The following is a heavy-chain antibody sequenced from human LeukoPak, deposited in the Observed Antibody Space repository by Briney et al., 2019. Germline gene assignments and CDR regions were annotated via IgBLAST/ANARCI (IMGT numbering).Heavy chain of an antibody. D-gene: IGHD2-15*01. V-gene: IGHV1-69*05. Sequence: SVKVSCKASGGTFNSYAISWVRQAPGQGLEWMGRIIPIFGTANYAQKFQGRVTITTDESTRTAYMEQSSLRSEDTAVYYCARDSSPYCSGGSCYRVERWGQGTLVTVSS. J-gene: IGHJ4*02. CDR1: GGTFNSYA. CDR3: ARDSSPYCSGGSCYRVER. CDR2: IIPIFGTA.